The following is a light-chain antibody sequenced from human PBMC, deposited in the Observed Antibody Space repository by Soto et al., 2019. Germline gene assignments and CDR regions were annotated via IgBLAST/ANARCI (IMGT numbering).Light chain of an antibody. V-gene: IGKV3-11*01. CDR3: QQRAAWPLT. CDR1: QSVSGF. J-gene: IGKJ4*01. Sequence: IVLTQSPATLSLSPGERATLSCRASQSVSGFLAWYQQKPGQAPRLLIYDASNRASGIPARFSGSGSGTDFTLTISSLEPEDFAVYYCQQRAAWPLTFGGGTKVEIK. CDR2: DAS.